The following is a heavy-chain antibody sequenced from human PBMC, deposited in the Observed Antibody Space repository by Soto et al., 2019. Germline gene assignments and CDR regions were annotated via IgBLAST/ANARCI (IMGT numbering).Heavy chain of an antibody. CDR3: AKDLGSGSYLFDAFDI. J-gene: IGHJ3*02. CDR1: GYTFSDFD. V-gene: IGHV1-8*01. D-gene: IGHD1-26*01. CDR2: MNAKSGDT. Sequence: QAHLEQSGAEVKRPGASVKVSCKASGYTFSDFDINWLRQASGQGPEWMGWMNAKSGDTFFAQRFQGKFNMTWDTSLSTAYMEVGSLTSDDTAMYYCAKDLGSGSYLFDAFDIWGQGTMVTVSS.